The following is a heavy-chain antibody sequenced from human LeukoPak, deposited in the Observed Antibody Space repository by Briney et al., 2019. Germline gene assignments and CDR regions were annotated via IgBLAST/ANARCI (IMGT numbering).Heavy chain of an antibody. J-gene: IGHJ4*02. D-gene: IGHD6-25*01. V-gene: IGHV1-8*03. CDR1: GYTFTNYH. CDR2: MNPNNGDR. CDR3: ARTTSFTASGYDY. Sequence: ASVTVSCTASGYTFTNYHINWLRQATGQGLEWMGWMNPNNGDRGYAQKFQGRVTITRDTSISTSYMELRSLRSDDTAVYFCARTTSFTASGYDYWGQGTLVTVSS.